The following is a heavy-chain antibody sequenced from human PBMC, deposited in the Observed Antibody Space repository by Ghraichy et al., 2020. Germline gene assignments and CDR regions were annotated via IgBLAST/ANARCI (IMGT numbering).Heavy chain of an antibody. CDR1: EFTFGTYS. D-gene: IGHD3-10*01. J-gene: IGHJ6*02. CDR3: ARDKYGSGSRGMDV. Sequence: GGSLRLSCEASEFTFGTYSMNWVRQGPGKGLEWVSYIDASGRTIHYADFVGGRFIISRDDSKNSLFLQMNSLRVEDTAVYYCARDKYGSGSRGMDVWGHGTAVTVSS. CDR2: IDASGRTI. V-gene: IGHV3-48*01.